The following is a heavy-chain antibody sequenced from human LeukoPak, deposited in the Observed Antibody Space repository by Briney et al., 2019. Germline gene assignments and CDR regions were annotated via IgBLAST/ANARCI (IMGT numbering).Heavy chain of an antibody. CDR1: GCTFSSYA. CDR2: INPIFGTA. V-gene: IGHV1-69*05. J-gene: IGHJ4*02. D-gene: IGHD6-13*01. Sequence: ASVKVSCKASGCTFSSYAISWVRQAPGQGLEWMGGINPIFGTANYAQKFQGRVTITTDESTSTAYMELSSLRFEDTAVYYCARSGFSRFPYSSSWYRYYFDYWGQGTLVTVSS. CDR3: ARSGFSRFPYSSSWYRYYFDY.